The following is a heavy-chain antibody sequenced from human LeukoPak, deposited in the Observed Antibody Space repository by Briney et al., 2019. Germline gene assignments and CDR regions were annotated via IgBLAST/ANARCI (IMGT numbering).Heavy chain of an antibody. CDR3: ARRDNSDRSGYFDH. J-gene: IGHJ4*02. D-gene: IGHD3-22*01. CDR1: GDSIGSAPYY. Sequence: SETLSLTCSVSGDSIGSAPYYWSWIRQSPGKGLGWIGTIYYTRNTYYNSSLKSRVTISIDTSKNQFSLKLSSVTAADTAIYYCARRDNSDRSGYFDHWGQGTLVTVSS. V-gene: IGHV4-39*01. CDR2: IYYTRNT.